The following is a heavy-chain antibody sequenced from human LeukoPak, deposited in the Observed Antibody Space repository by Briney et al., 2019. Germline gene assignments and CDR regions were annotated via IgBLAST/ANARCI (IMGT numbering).Heavy chain of an antibody. CDR2: ISAYNGNT. J-gene: IGHJ6*03. D-gene: IGHD5-18*01. CDR3: ARYISYTAMVAYYMDV. CDR1: GYTFTSYG. Sequence: ASVKVSCKASGYTFTSYGISWVRQAPGQGLEWMGWISAYNGNTHYAQKRQGRVTMTTDTPTSTAYMELRSLRSDDTAVYYCARYISYTAMVAYYMDVWGKGTTVTVSS. V-gene: IGHV1-18*01.